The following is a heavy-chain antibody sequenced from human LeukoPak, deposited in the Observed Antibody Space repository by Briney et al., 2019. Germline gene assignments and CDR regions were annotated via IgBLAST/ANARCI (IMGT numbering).Heavy chain of an antibody. D-gene: IGHD4-17*01. CDR3: ARASQFYVTTGPYYYYYMDV. J-gene: IGHJ6*03. V-gene: IGHV4-34*01. Sequence: SETLSLTCAVYGGSFSGYYWSWIRQPPGKGLEWIGEINHSGSTNYNPSLKSRVTISVDTSKNQFSLKLSSVTAADTAVYYCARASQFYVTTGPYYYYYMDVWGKGTTVTISS. CDR2: INHSGST. CDR1: GGSFSGYY.